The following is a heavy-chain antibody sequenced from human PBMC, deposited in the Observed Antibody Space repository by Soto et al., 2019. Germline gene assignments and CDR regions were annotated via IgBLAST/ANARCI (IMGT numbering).Heavy chain of an antibody. J-gene: IGHJ6*03. CDR1: GGSISSYY. CDR2: IYYSGST. CDR3: ARRGPLVVPAAGYYYYYMDV. Sequence: PSETLSLTCTVSGGSISSYYWSWIRQPPGKGLEWIGYIYYSGSTNSNPSLKSRVTLSVYTSKNQFSLKLSSVTAADTALYYCARRGPLVVPAAGYYYYYMDVWGKGTTVT. V-gene: IGHV4-59*01. D-gene: IGHD2-2*01.